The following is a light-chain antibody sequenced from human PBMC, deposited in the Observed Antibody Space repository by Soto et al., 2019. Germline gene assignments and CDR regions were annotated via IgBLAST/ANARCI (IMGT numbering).Light chain of an antibody. CDR1: QYIGRY. J-gene: IGKJ1*01. CDR2: AAS. V-gene: IGKV1-39*01. CDR3: HQYNSFSPWT. Sequence: DIQMTQSPSSLSASVGDRVTITCRAGQYIGRYLNWYQQKPGKAPKLLIYAASSLHSGVPSRFSGSGSGTDFTLTISSLQPDDFATYYCHQYNSFSPWTFGQGTKVDIK.